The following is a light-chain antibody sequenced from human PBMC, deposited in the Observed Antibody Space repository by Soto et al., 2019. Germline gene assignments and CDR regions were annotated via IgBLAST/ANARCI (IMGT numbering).Light chain of an antibody. Sequence: EIVLTQSPAILSMSPGERATLSCRASQSVSSYFAWYQQKPGQAPRLLIYDASNRATGVPARFSGIGSGTDFTPPITGLEPEVFAVYYCQQRRDWPVTFGQGTKVEI. J-gene: IGKJ1*01. CDR3: QQRRDWPVT. CDR1: QSVSSY. V-gene: IGKV3-11*01. CDR2: DAS.